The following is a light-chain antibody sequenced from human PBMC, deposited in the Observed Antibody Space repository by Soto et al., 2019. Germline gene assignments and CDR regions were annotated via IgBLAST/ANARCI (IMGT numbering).Light chain of an antibody. V-gene: IGLV7-43*01. CDR1: TGAVTSAYY. CDR2: ATT. J-gene: IGLJ3*02. Sequence: QAVVTQEPSLTVSPGGTVTLTCASSTGAVTSAYYPNWFQQKPGQAPRALISATTNKHSWTPARFSGSLRGGKAALTVSGVQPEDEAEYYCLLYYGGTHLWVFGGGTKVTVL. CDR3: LLYYGGTHLWV.